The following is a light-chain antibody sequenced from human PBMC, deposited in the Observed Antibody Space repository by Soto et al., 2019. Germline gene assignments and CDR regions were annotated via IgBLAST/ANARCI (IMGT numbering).Light chain of an antibody. CDR3: SSYTSANTHVV. Sequence: QSALTQPASVSGSPGQSITISCTGTSSDVGGYNYVSWYQQHPGKAPKLMIYDVNDRPSGVSNRFSGSKSGNTASLTISGLQAEDEADYYCSSYTSANTHVVFGGGTQLTVL. CDR2: DVN. CDR1: SSDVGGYNY. V-gene: IGLV2-14*03. J-gene: IGLJ2*01.